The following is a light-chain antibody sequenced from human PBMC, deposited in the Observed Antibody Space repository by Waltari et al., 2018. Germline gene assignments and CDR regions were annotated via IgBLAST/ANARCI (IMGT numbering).Light chain of an antibody. Sequence: SYVLTQPPSVSVAPGETATITCGGDSTGMRHVHWYRQRAGQAPRLVISYNTVRPSGIPERFSGSTSGTTSTLTISRVEAGDEADYYCQVWDRSRDHVFGAGTKVTVL. J-gene: IGLJ1*01. V-gene: IGLV3-21*04. CDR1: STGMRH. CDR2: YNT. CDR3: QVWDRSRDHV.